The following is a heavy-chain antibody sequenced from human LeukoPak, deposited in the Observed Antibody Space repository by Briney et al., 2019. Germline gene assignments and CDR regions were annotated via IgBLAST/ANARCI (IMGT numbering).Heavy chain of an antibody. CDR3: SRDATGDH. J-gene: IGHJ4*02. Sequence: PGGSLRLSCEVSGFTFSDHYMDWVRQAPGKGLEWVGRSRNRAKSYTTDYAASVKGRFTISRDDSKRTLYLQMNSLETEDTAVYYCSRDATGDHWGQGTLVSVSS. CDR1: GFTFSDHY. V-gene: IGHV3-72*01. CDR2: SRNRAKSYTT.